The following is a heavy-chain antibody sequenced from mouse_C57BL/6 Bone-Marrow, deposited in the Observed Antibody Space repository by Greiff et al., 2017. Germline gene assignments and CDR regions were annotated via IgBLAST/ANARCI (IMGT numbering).Heavy chain of an antibody. J-gene: IGHJ2*01. D-gene: IGHD4-1*02. CDR1: GYTFTDYY. Sequence: QVQLKESGAELVRPGASVKLSCKASGYTFTDYYINWVKQRPGQGLEWMARIYPGSGNTYYNEKFKGKATLTADKSSSTAYMQLSSLTSEDSAVYFCARSSTGTILFDYWGQGTTLTVSA. V-gene: IGHV1-76*01. CDR2: IYPGSGNT. CDR3: ARSSTGTILFDY.